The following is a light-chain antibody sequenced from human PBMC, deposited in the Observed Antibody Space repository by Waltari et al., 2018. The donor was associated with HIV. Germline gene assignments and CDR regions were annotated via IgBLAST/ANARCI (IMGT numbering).Light chain of an antibody. CDR1: QSISFY. Sequence: DIQMTQSPSSLSASVGDTITIARRASQSISFYLNWYQVKPGKVPKLLLSRASNLESGAPSRFTGSGSGTDFTLTLNSLQPEDFATYYCQQSYSPPLNFGPGTEVEVK. V-gene: IGKV1-39*01. J-gene: IGKJ3*01. CDR2: RAS. CDR3: QQSYSPPLN.